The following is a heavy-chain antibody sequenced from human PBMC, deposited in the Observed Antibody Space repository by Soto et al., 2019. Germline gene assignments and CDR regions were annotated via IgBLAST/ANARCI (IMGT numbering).Heavy chain of an antibody. J-gene: IGHJ4*02. D-gene: IGHD6-13*01. V-gene: IGHV3-21*01. CDR1: GFTFSSFS. CDR3: ARGIAAAGTAYYFDS. CDR2: ISSSSNYI. Sequence: EVQLVESGGGLVKPGGSLRLSCAASGFTFSSFSMNWVRQAPGKGLEWVSSISSSSNYIYYTDSMRGRFTISRDNAKNSLYLQMNSLTAEDTAVYYCARGIAAAGTAYYFDSWGQGTLVTVSS.